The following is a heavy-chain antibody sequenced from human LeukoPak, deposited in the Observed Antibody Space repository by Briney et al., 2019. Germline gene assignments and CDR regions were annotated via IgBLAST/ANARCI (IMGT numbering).Heavy chain of an antibody. V-gene: IGHV1-3*01. J-gene: IGHJ4*02. D-gene: IGHD3-10*01. Sequence: ASVKVSCKASGFTFTDYAMHWVRQAPGQIPEWMGWVNAGNGKTKYSEKFQGRVTITRDTIASTVYMEASSLRFEGTAVYYCAKGIWVSGRYYFDYWGQGTLVTVSS. CDR1: GFTFTDYA. CDR3: AKGIWVSGRYYFDY. CDR2: VNAGNGKT.